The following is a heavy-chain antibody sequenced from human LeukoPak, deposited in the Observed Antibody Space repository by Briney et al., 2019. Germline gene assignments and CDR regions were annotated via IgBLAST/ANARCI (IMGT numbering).Heavy chain of an antibody. D-gene: IGHD1-26*01. V-gene: IGHV1-2*02. CDR1: RYTFIGYY. CDR2: INPNSGGT. J-gene: IGHJ4*02. CDR3: ARDLVGAVDFDY. Sequence: ASVKDSCQATRYTFIGYYLHWVGQPPAQGLEWMGWINPNSGGTNYAQRFQGRVTMTRDTSISTAYMELSRLRSDDTAVYYCARDLVGAVDFDYWGQGTLVTVSS.